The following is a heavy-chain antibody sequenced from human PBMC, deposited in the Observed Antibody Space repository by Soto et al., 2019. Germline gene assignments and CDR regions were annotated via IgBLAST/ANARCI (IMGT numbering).Heavy chain of an antibody. J-gene: IGHJ4*02. CDR2: IYHSGST. Sequence: PSETLSLTCAVSGGSISSSNWWSWVRQPPGKGLEWIGEIYHSGSTNYNPSLKSRVTISVDKSKNQFSLKLSSVTAADTAVYYCARVTNYYDSSGYYHGYFDYWGQGTLVTVSS. CDR1: GGSISSSNW. D-gene: IGHD3-22*01. CDR3: ARVTNYYDSSGYYHGYFDY. V-gene: IGHV4-4*02.